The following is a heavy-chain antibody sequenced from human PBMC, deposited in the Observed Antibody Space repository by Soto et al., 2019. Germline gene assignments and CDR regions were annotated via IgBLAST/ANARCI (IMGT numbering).Heavy chain of an antibody. CDR3: VRDRGYPDSFDV. Sequence: PGGSLRLSCAASGFDVSHNYMSWVRQATGKGLEWVSNIYTAGDTYYADSVKGRFTVSRDRATNTVFLQMNSLRGDDSALYFCVRDRGYPDSFDVWGRGTLVTVSS. V-gene: IGHV3-66*01. D-gene: IGHD1-1*01. J-gene: IGHJ3*01. CDR2: IYTAGDT. CDR1: GFDVSHNY.